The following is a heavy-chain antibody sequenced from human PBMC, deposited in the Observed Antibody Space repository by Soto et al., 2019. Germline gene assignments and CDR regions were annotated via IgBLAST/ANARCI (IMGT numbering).Heavy chain of an antibody. Sequence: PGGTLRLSCAVSGFTFNSYWMTWVRQPPGRGLEWVGRIKSQSDGRTAGAAAPVKGRSTISRNDSNNTLYLQLNSLMPEDTAVYYCATTATPNNWYSFWGRGTLVTASS. J-gene: IGHJ4*02. D-gene: IGHD1-7*01. CDR1: GFTFNSYW. V-gene: IGHV3-15*01. CDR2: IKSQSDGRTA. CDR3: ATTATPNNWYSF.